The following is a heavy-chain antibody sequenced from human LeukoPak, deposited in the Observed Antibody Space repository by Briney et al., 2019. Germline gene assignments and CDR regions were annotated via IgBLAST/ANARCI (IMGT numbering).Heavy chain of an antibody. J-gene: IGHJ3*02. CDR2: IYYSGST. Sequence: PSETLSLTCTVSGGSISSYYWSWIRQPPGKGLEWIGYIYYSGSTNYNPSLKSRVTISVDTSKNQFSLKLSSVTAADTAVYYCAREDSRGYSDAFDIWGQGTMVTVSS. V-gene: IGHV4-59*01. D-gene: IGHD3-22*01. CDR3: AREDSRGYSDAFDI. CDR1: GGSISSYY.